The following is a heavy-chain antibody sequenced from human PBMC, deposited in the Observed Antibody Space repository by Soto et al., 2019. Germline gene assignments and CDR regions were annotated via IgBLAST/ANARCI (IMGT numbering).Heavy chain of an antibody. V-gene: IGHV5-51*01. CDR3: ASHISSRPYYYYYMDV. D-gene: IGHD6-6*01. CDR1: GYSFTSYW. Sequence: PGESLKISCKGSGYSFTSYWIGWVRQMPGKGLEWMGIIYPGDSDTRYSPSFQGQVTISADKSISTAYLQWSSLKASDTAMYYCASHISSRPYYYYYMDVWGKGTTVTVSS. J-gene: IGHJ6*03. CDR2: IYPGDSDT.